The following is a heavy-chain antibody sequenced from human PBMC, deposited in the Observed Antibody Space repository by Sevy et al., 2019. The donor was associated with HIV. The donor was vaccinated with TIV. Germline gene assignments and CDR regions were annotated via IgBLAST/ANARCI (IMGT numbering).Heavy chain of an antibody. D-gene: IGHD4-17*01. CDR3: ARDFLTTVVLTSGPTDY. CDR2: INSDGSST. Sequence: GGSLRLSCAASGFTFSSYWMHWVRQAPGKGLVWVSRINSDGSSTSYADSVKGQFTISRDNAKNTLYLQMNSLRAEDTAVYYCARDFLTTVVLTSGPTDYWGQGTLVTVSS. CDR1: GFTFSSYW. J-gene: IGHJ4*02. V-gene: IGHV3-74*01.